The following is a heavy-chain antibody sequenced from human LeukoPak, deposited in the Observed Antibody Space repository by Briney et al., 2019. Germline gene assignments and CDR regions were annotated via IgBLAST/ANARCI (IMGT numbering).Heavy chain of an antibody. J-gene: IGHJ3*02. D-gene: IGHD1-26*01. CDR1: GFTFNNAW. Sequence: PGGSLGLSCAASGFTFNNAWMSWVRQAPGKGLEWVGRINYKTNGGTADYAAPVKGRFTISRDDSKDTLYMQMNSLKTEDTAVYYCAWPAWEHYDAFDIWGQGTMVTVSS. V-gene: IGHV3-15*01. CDR2: INYKTNGGTA. CDR3: AWPAWEHYDAFDI.